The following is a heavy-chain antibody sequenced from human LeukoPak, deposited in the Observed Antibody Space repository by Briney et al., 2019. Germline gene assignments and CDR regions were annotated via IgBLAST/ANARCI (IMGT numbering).Heavy chain of an antibody. Sequence: ASVNVSCKASGYTFTSYDINWVRQATGQGLEWMGWMNPNSGNTGYAQKFQGRVTMTRNTSISTAYMELSSLRSEDTAVYYCARGGSRVRGMDVWGQGTTVTVSS. CDR2: MNPNSGNT. CDR1: GYTFTSYD. J-gene: IGHJ6*02. V-gene: IGHV1-8*01. CDR3: ARGGSRVRGMDV.